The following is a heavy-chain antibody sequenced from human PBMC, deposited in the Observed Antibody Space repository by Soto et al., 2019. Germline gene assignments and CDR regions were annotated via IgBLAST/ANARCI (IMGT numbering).Heavy chain of an antibody. CDR2: IYYSGST. CDR1: GGSINSGAYY. CDR3: ARVSDSGSYFTFDY. D-gene: IGHD1-26*01. V-gene: IGHV4-31*03. J-gene: IGHJ4*02. Sequence: QVQLQESGPGLVKPSQTLSLTCTVSGGSINSGAYYWNWIRQHPGKGLEWIGYIYYSGSTYYNPSLKSRITISVDTSKNHFSLKFTSVTAAATAVYYCARVSDSGSYFTFDYWGQGTLVTVSS.